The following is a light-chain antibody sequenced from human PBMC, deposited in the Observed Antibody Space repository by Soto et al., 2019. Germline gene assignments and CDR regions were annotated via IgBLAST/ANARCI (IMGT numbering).Light chain of an antibody. CDR3: TSYTSSNTYV. Sequence: QSVLTQPASVSGSPGQSITISCTGTSSDAGGYNYVSWYQQHPGKAPKLIIYEVSNRPSGVSNRFSGSKSSNTASLTISGLQAEEDTDYYCTSYTSSNTYVFGTGTKVTVL. CDR2: EVS. CDR1: SSDAGGYNY. V-gene: IGLV2-14*01. J-gene: IGLJ1*01.